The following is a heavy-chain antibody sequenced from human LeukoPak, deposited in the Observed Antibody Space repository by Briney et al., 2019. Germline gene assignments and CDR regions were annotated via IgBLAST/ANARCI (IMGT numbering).Heavy chain of an antibody. D-gene: IGHD2-2*01. CDR2: IGTDGKST. CDR1: GFTFSNYW. Sequence: GGSLRLSCVASGFTFSNYWMLWVRQAPGKGLMWVSLIGTDGKSTRYAESVKGRFTISRDNAKNALYLQMDILRVEDTALYFCVRDYQFIQEVWGQGTTVTVSS. CDR3: VRDYQFIQEV. J-gene: IGHJ6*02. V-gene: IGHV3-74*01.